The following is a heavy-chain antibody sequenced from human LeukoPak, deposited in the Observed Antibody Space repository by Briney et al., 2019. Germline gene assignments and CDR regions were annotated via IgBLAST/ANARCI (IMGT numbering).Heavy chain of an antibody. Sequence: GGSLRLSCAASGFTFSSYSMNWVRQAPGKGLEWVSSISSSSSYIYYADSVKGRFTISRDNAKNSLFLQMNSLRAEDTAVYYCARESGYDYEVEIDYWGQGTLVTVSS. CDR2: ISSSSSYI. J-gene: IGHJ4*02. CDR3: ARESGYDYEVEIDY. CDR1: GFTFSSYS. V-gene: IGHV3-21*01. D-gene: IGHD5-12*01.